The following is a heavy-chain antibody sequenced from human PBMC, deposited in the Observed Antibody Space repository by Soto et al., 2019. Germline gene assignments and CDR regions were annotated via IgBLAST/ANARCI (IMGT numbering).Heavy chain of an antibody. V-gene: IGHV2-5*02. CDR1: GFSLSTSGVG. CDR2: IYLDDDK. CDR3: AHRLHETTVTYGGGHFDY. D-gene: IGHD4-17*01. Sequence: SGPTLVNPTQTLTLTCTFSGFSLSTSGVGVGWIRQPPGKALEWLAPIYLDDDKRYSPSLKSRLTIIKDTSKNQVVLTMTNMDPVDTATYYCAHRLHETTVTYGGGHFDYWGQGTLVTVSS. J-gene: IGHJ4*02.